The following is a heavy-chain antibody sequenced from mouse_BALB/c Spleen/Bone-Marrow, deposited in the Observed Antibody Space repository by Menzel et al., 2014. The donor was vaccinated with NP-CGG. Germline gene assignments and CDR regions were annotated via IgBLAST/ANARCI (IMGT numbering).Heavy chain of an antibody. CDR2: IWAGGST. J-gene: IGHJ3*01. CDR3: AREGNLAY. CDR1: GFSLTNYG. D-gene: IGHD2-1*01. Sequence: VQGVESGPGLVSPSQRLSITCTVSGFSLTNYGLHWVRQPPGKGLEWLGIIWAGGSTNYNSALMSRLSISKDNSKSQVFLKMNSLQTDDTAMYYCAREGNLAYWGQGTLVTVSA. V-gene: IGHV2-9*02.